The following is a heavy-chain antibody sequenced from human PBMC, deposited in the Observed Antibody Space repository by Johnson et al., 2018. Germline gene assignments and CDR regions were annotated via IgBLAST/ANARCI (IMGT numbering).Heavy chain of an antibody. D-gene: IGHD5-18*01. Sequence: VQLVESGGGLVKPGGSLRLSCAASGFTFSNAWMNWVRQAPGNGLEWVGRIKSKTDGGTTDYAATAHGRLTISRDDSKNTLYLQMNSLKTEDTAVYYCTTVGRYSYGSYYYYYYYMDVWGKGTTVTVSS. CDR1: GFTFSNAW. CDR3: TTVGRYSYGSYYYYYYYMDV. J-gene: IGHJ6*03. CDR2: IKSKTDGGTT. V-gene: IGHV3-15*07.